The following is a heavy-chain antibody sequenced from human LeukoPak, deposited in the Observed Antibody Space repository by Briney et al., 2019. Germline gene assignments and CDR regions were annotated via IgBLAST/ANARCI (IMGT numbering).Heavy chain of an antibody. CDR2: IYYSGST. Sequence: SETLSLTCTVSGGSISSSSYYWGWIRQPPGKGLEWIGSIYYSGSTYYNPSLKSRVTISVDTSKNQFSLKLSSVTAADTAVYYCARHEGRCLPYNIWGQGTLVTVSS. J-gene: IGHJ4*02. D-gene: IGHD5-24*01. CDR1: GGSISSSSYY. CDR3: ARHEGRCLPYNI. V-gene: IGHV4-39*01.